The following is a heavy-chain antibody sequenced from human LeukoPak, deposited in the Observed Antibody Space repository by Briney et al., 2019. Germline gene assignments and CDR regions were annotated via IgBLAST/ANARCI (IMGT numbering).Heavy chain of an antibody. CDR1: GGSITNYF. CDR2: AYYTGST. CDR3: ARGRYSSTWYPNWFDP. J-gene: IGHJ5*02. D-gene: IGHD6-13*01. V-gene: IGHV4-59*01. Sequence: SEALSLTCTVSGGSITNYFWTWIRQPPGKGLEWIGYAYYTGSTKYNPSLKSRVTISVDTSKNQFSLKLTSVTPADTAVYYCARGRYSSTWYPNWFDPWGQGTLVTVSS.